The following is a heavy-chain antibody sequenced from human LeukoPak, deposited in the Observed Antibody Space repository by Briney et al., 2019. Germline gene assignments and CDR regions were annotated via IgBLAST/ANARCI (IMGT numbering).Heavy chain of an antibody. J-gene: IGHJ4*02. D-gene: IGHD4-17*01. CDR1: GFTFSSYS. V-gene: IGHV3-21*01. CDR3: ARGQTTVTYLDDRDY. Sequence: GGSLRLSCAASGFTFSSYSMNWVRQAPGKGLKWVSSISSSSSYIYYADSVKGRFTISRDNAKNSLYLQMNSLRAEDTAVYYCARGQTTVTYLDDRDYWGQGTLVTVSS. CDR2: ISSSSSYI.